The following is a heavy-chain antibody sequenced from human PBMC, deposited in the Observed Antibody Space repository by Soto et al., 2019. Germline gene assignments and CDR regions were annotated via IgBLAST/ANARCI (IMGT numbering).Heavy chain of an antibody. J-gene: IGHJ5*02. Sequence: VSVKVSCKASGYTFTGYYIHWVRQAPGQGLEWMGWINPNSGDTNLAQKFQGRVTMTRDTSISTTYMELSRLASDDTAAYFCARGIVVRGQGWFDPWGQGTLVTVSS. D-gene: IGHD2-15*01. V-gene: IGHV1-2*02. CDR1: GYTFTGYY. CDR2: INPNSGDT. CDR3: ARGIVVRGQGWFDP.